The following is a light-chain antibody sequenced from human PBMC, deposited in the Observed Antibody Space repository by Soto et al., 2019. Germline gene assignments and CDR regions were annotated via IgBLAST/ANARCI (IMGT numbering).Light chain of an antibody. Sequence: EIVLTQSPATLSWSPGERATLSCRASETIRGLSAWYQQRPGQPPRLLIYDTSNRATGIPASFSGSGSGTDSTLTISGLEPADPGVYYCQQRHNRPITFGQGTRLEIK. CDR2: DTS. J-gene: IGKJ5*01. CDR3: QQRHNRPIT. CDR1: ETIRGL. V-gene: IGKV3-11*01.